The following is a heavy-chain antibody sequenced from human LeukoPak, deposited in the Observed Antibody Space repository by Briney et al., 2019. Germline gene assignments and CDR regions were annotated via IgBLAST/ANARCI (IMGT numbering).Heavy chain of an antibody. Sequence: SGGSLRLSCVTSGFTFSRYSMRGLRQAPGKGLEWVSSIYFTGNYISYADSVKGRFTISRDNAKNSLYLQMNSLRAEDTAVYYCAREFNTVGNFDYWGQGTLVTVSS. CDR1: GFTFSRYS. CDR3: AREFNTVGNFDY. V-gene: IGHV3-21*01. CDR2: IYFTGNYI. D-gene: IGHD3-10*01. J-gene: IGHJ4*02.